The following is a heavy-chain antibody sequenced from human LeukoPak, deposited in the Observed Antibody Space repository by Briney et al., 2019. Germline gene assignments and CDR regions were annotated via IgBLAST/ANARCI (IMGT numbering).Heavy chain of an antibody. Sequence: GASVKVSCKASGYTFTSYYMHWVRQAPGQGLEWMGIINPNGGGTSYAQKFQGRVTVTRDTSTSTAYMELSSLRSEDTAVYYCARGYYDYGQSYFDYWGQGTLVTVSS. J-gene: IGHJ4*02. CDR3: ARGYYDYGQSYFDY. D-gene: IGHD3-16*01. CDR2: INPNGGGT. CDR1: GYTFTSYY. V-gene: IGHV1-46*01.